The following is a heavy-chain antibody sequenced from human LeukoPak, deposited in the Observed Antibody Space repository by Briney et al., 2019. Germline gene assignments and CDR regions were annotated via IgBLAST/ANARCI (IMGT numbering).Heavy chain of an antibody. J-gene: IGHJ5*02. V-gene: IGHV4-34*01. Sequence: SETLSLTCAVYGGSFSGYYWSWIRQPPGKGLEWIGEIYHSGSTNYNPSLKSRVTISVDTSKNQFSLKLSSVTAADTAVYYCARGGSKIVATWDWFDPWGQGTLVTVSS. CDR3: ARGGSKIVATWDWFDP. CDR1: GGSFSGYY. D-gene: IGHD5-12*01. CDR2: IYHSGST.